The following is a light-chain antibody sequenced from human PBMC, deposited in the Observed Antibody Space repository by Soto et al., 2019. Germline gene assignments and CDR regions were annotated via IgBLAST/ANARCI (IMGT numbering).Light chain of an antibody. Sequence: QPVLTQSPSASASLGASVKLTCTLSSGHSNYAIAWHQQQPEKGPRYLMKLNSDGSHSKGDGIPVRFSGSSSGAERYLTISSLQSEDEVEYYCQTWGTGVWVFGGGTQRTVL. CDR2: LNSDGSH. J-gene: IGLJ3*02. CDR3: QTWGTGVWV. CDR1: SGHSNYA. V-gene: IGLV4-69*01.